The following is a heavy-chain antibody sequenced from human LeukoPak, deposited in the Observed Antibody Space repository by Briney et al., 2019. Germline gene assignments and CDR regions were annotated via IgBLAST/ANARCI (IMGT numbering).Heavy chain of an antibody. D-gene: IGHD3-9*01. J-gene: IGHJ4*02. CDR2: INHNSGGT. V-gene: IGHV1-2*02. CDR1: GYTFTGYY. Sequence: ASVKVSCKASGYTFTGYYMHWVRQAPGQGLEWMGWINHNSGGTNYAQKFQGRVTMTRDTSISTAYMELSRLRSDDTAVYYCARGNNRDDILTGTFDYWGQGTLVTVSS. CDR3: ARGNNRDDILTGTFDY.